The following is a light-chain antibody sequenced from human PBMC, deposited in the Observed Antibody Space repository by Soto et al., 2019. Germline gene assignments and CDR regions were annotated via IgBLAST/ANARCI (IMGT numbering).Light chain of an antibody. CDR2: EVI. Sequence: QSALTQPASVSGSPGQSIIISCTGTSSDIGGYKYVSWYQQHPGKAPKLIIYEVINRPSGVSNRFSGCKSGNTASLTISGLLAEDEADYYCTSYTTNTTWVFGGGTKLTVL. CDR1: SSDIGGYKY. CDR3: TSYTTNTTWV. V-gene: IGLV2-14*01. J-gene: IGLJ3*02.